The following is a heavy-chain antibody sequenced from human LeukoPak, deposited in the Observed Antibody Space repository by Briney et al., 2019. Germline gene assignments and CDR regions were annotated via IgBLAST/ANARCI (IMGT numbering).Heavy chain of an antibody. CDR2: INHSGST. Sequence: SETLSLTCAVYGGSFSGYYCSWIRQPPGKGLEWIGEINHSGSTNYNPSLKSRVTISVDTSKNQFSLKLSSVTAADTAVYYCARVPLIWSLDYWGQGTLVTVSS. J-gene: IGHJ4*02. V-gene: IGHV4-34*01. D-gene: IGHD3-10*01. CDR3: ARVPLIWSLDY. CDR1: GGSFSGYY.